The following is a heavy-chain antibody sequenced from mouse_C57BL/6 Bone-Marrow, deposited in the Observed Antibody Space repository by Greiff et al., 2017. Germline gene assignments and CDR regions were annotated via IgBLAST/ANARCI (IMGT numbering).Heavy chain of an antibody. J-gene: IGHJ4*01. CDR2: IRSKSNNYAT. CDR3: VRKWIYYCGSSPYYAIDY. V-gene: IGHV10-1*01. D-gene: IGHD1-1*01. Sequence: EVQVVESGGGLVQPKGSLKLSCAASGFSFNTYAMNWVRQAPGKGLEWVARIRSKSNNYATYYADSVKDRFTISRDDSESMLYLQMNNLKTEDTAMYYCVRKWIYYCGSSPYYAIDYWGQGTSVTVSS. CDR1: GFSFNTYA.